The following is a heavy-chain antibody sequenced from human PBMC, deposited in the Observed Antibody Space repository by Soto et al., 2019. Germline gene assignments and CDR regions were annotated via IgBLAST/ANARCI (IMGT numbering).Heavy chain of an antibody. Sequence: QVQLVESGGGVVQPGRSLRLSCAASGFTFSSYAMHWVRQAPGKGPEWVAVISYDGSNKYYADSVKGRFTISRDNSKNTLYLQMNSLRAEDTDVYYCAREDMTAAGPVYGMDVWGQGTTVTVSS. CDR2: ISYDGSNK. J-gene: IGHJ6*02. D-gene: IGHD6-13*01. CDR3: AREDMTAAGPVYGMDV. V-gene: IGHV3-30-3*01. CDR1: GFTFSSYA.